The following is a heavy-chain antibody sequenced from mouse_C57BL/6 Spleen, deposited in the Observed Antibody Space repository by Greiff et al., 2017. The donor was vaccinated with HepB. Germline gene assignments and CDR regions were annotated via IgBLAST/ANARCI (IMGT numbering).Heavy chain of an antibody. V-gene: IGHV1-62-2*01. Sequence: VQLVESGAELVKPGASVKLSCKASGYTFTEYTIHWVKQRSGQGLEWIGWFYPGSGSIKYNEKFKDKATLTADKSSSTVYMELSRLTSEDSAVYFCARHEESYYYGTYNAMDYWGQGTSVTVSS. D-gene: IGHD1-1*01. CDR2: FYPGSGSI. CDR1: GYTFTEYT. J-gene: IGHJ4*01. CDR3: ARHEESYYYGTYNAMDY.